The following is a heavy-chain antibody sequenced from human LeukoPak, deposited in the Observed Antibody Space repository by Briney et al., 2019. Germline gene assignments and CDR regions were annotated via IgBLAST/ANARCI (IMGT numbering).Heavy chain of an antibody. J-gene: IGHJ4*02. CDR2: ISSSGSTI. Sequence: GGSLRLSCAASGFTFSSYEMNWVRQAPGKGLAWVSYISSSGSTIYYADSVKGRFTISRDNAKNSLYLRMNDLRAEDTAVYYCAREVGGTTGYWGQGTLVTVSS. D-gene: IGHD1-14*01. CDR1: GFTFSSYE. CDR3: AREVGGTTGY. V-gene: IGHV3-48*03.